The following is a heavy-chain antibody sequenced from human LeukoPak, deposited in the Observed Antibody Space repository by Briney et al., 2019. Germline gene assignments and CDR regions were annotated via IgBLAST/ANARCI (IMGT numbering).Heavy chain of an antibody. Sequence: SETLSLTCTVSGASISDYYWSWIRQPTGKGLEWIGRISSSASADYNPSLKSRVTMSVDASKNQFSLNLRSVTAADTAVYYCARDHKASADEGPVWGQGTTVTVSS. J-gene: IGHJ6*02. CDR3: ARDHKASADEGPV. CDR1: GASISDYY. CDR2: ISSSASA. V-gene: IGHV4-4*07.